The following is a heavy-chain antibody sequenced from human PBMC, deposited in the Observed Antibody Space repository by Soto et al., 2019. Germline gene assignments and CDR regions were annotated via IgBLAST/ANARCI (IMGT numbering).Heavy chain of an antibody. CDR3: ARVPRFCGGGSCYYVMDV. Sequence: QVQLQESGPRLVKPSETLSLTCTVSGASVSSDDYFWSWIRQSPGRGLVWIGYIHYTGSTNYNPSLKSRVTISVDTSMNQFSLRLSSVTAADTAMYYCARVPRFCGGGSCYYVMDVWGQGTTVTVSS. CDR1: GASVSSDDYF. J-gene: IGHJ6*02. CDR2: IHYTGST. D-gene: IGHD2-15*01. V-gene: IGHV4-61*08.